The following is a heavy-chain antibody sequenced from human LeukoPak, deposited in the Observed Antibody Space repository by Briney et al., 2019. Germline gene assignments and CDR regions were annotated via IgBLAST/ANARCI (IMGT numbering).Heavy chain of an antibody. V-gene: IGHV3-30-3*01. D-gene: IGHD7-27*01. CDR2: ISYDGSKK. Sequence: GGSLRLSCAASGFTFSTYAMHWVRQALGKGLEWVAVISYDGSKKDYAHSVKGRFSISRDNSKNTLYLQMNSLRAADTTVYYCARELLGAFDYWGQGTLVTVSS. CDR3: ARELLGAFDY. J-gene: IGHJ4*02. CDR1: GFTFSTYA.